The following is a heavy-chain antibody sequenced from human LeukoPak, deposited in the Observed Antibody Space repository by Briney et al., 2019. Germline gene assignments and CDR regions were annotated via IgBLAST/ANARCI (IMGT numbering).Heavy chain of an antibody. CDR3: ARTGHYQFDS. CDR2: VSIYNDNT. Sequence: ASVKVSCKASGYSFTDYDFSWVRQAPGQGLEWLGWVSIYNDNTNYAREFQDRITMTTDISTSTAYMELKSLTSGDTAVYFCARTGHYQFDSWGQGTLVTVSS. J-gene: IGHJ4*02. D-gene: IGHD3-9*01. CDR1: GYSFTDYD. V-gene: IGHV1-18*01.